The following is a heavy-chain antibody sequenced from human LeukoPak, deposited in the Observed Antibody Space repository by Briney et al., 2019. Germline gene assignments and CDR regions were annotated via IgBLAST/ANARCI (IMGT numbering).Heavy chain of an antibody. V-gene: IGHV1-18*01. D-gene: IGHD1-26*01. Sequence: ASVKVSCKASGYTFSNYGISWVRQATGRGLEWMGWISGQTGKTKQAQKFQGRITLTTDSATNTAYMELRSLTSDDTAVYYCARDLAFPGRYWSGEFYLDFWGQGALVTVSS. CDR1: GYTFSNYG. J-gene: IGHJ4*02. CDR2: ISGQTGKT. CDR3: ARDLAFPGRYWSGEFYLDF.